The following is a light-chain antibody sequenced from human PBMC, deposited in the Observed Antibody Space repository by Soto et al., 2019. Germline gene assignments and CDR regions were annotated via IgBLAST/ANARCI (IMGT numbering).Light chain of an antibody. Sequence: QSALTQPASVSGSPGQSITISCTGTNSDIGDYNYVSWYQQHPGKAPKLMIYDVSNRPSGVSDRFSGSKSGNTASPTISGLQAEDEADYYCSSYASSITHVLFGGGTKLTVL. CDR3: SSYASSITHVL. CDR2: DVS. CDR1: NSDIGDYNY. J-gene: IGLJ2*01. V-gene: IGLV2-14*01.